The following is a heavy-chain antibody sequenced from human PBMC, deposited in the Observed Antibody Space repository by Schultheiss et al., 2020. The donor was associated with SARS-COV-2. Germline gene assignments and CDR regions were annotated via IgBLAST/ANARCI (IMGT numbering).Heavy chain of an antibody. CDR3: ARGIAAAGTVY. V-gene: IGHV1-46*01. D-gene: IGHD6-13*01. CDR1: GYTFTGYY. Sequence: ASVKVSCKASGYTFTGYYMHWVRQAPGQGLEWMGIIIPSGGSTSCAQKFQGRVTITADKSTSTAYMELSSLRSEDTAVYYCARGIAAAGTVYWGQGTLVTVSS. CDR2: IIPSGGST. J-gene: IGHJ4*02.